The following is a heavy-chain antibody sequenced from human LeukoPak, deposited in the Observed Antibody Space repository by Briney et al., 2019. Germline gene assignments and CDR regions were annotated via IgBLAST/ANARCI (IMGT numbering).Heavy chain of an antibody. Sequence: KTSETLSLTCTVSSGSISSSSYYWSWIRRPPGKGLEYIGYIYYSGYTNYNPSLKSRVTISVDTSKNQFSLKLSSVTAADTAVYYCARETSQKGAHYMDVWGKGTTVTISS. J-gene: IGHJ6*03. CDR3: ARETSQKGAHYMDV. V-gene: IGHV4-61*01. CDR2: IYYSGYT. CDR1: SGSISSSSYY. D-gene: IGHD3-16*01.